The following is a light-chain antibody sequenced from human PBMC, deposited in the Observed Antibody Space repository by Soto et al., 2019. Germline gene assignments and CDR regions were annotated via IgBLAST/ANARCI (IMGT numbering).Light chain of an antibody. Sequence: DIQMTQSPSSVSASVGDRVTITCRASRDISSWLAWYQQRPGKAPNLLIYHASNLQSGVPSRFSGSGSGTDFTLTISSLQPEDFATYYCQQSNTFPWTFGQGTKVDIK. CDR3: QQSNTFPWT. CDR2: HAS. CDR1: RDISSW. J-gene: IGKJ1*01. V-gene: IGKV1-12*01.